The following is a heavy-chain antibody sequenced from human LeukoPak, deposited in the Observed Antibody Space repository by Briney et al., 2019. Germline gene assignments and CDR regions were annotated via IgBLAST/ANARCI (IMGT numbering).Heavy chain of an antibody. J-gene: IGHJ4*02. CDR2: ISGSGGST. V-gene: IGHV3-23*01. CDR1: RFAFSNYG. D-gene: IGHD3-22*01. Sequence: GGSLRLSCAVSRFAFSNYGMSWVRQAPGKGLEWVSAISGSGGSTYYADSVKGRFTISRDNSKNTLYLQMNSPRAEDTALYYCAKSSYYDTSGSYREYYFDYWGQGALVTVSS. CDR3: AKSSYYDTSGSYREYYFDY.